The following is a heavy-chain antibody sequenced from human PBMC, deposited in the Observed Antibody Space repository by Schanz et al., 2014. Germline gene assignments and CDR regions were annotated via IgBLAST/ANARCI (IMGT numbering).Heavy chain of an antibody. J-gene: IGHJ3*02. V-gene: IGHV4-31*11. CDR3: ARDRGRGDLPGDI. D-gene: IGHD4-17*01. CDR1: GASISSSNW. Sequence: QVLLQESGPVLVKPSETLSLTCAVSGASISSSNWWSWVRQPPGKGLEWIGFISYSGSTYYNPSLKSRVTISMHTSKNQFSLNLSSATAADTAVYYCARDRGRGDLPGDIWGQGTMVTVSS. CDR2: ISYSGST.